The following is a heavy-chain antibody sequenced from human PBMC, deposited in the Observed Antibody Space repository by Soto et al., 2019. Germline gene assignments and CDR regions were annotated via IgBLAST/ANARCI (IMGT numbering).Heavy chain of an antibody. CDR3: AHSILTGYYSPWFDP. CDR2: LFWDDDK. CDR1: GLSLSTSGVG. D-gene: IGHD3-9*01. V-gene: IGHV2-5*02. Sequence: QITLKESGPTLVKPTQTLTLTCTFSGLSLSTSGVGLGWIRQPPGKDLGWLALLFWDDDKRYSPSLKNRLTITKETSKHQVVLTMTNMDPVDTATDYCAHSILTGYYSPWFDPWGQGTLVTVSS. J-gene: IGHJ5*02.